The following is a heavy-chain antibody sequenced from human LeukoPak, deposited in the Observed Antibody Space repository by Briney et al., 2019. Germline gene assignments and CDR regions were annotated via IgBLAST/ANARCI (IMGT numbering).Heavy chain of an antibody. CDR3: ARDLGPEWQQLVESHYYYYYMDV. CDR2: INPSGGST. Sequence: ASVKVSCKASGYTFTSYYMHWVRQAPGQGLEWMGIINPSGGSTSYAQKFQGRVTMTRDTSTSTVYMELSSLRSEDTAVYYCARDLGPEWQQLVESHYYYYYMDVWGKGTTVTVSS. J-gene: IGHJ6*03. V-gene: IGHV1-46*01. CDR1: GYTFTSYY. D-gene: IGHD6-13*01.